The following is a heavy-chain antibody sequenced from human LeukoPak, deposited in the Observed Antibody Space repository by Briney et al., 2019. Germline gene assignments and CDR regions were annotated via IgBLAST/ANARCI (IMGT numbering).Heavy chain of an antibody. CDR1: GYTFTGYY. J-gene: IGHJ4*02. CDR2: INPNSGGT. Sequence: ASVKVSCKASGYTFTGYYMHWVRQAPGQGLEWMGWINPNSGGTNYAQKFQGRVTMTRDTSISTAYMELSRLRSDDTAVYYCARFSYSSSWYGIDYWGQGTLVTASS. V-gene: IGHV1-2*02. CDR3: ARFSYSSSWYGIDY. D-gene: IGHD6-13*01.